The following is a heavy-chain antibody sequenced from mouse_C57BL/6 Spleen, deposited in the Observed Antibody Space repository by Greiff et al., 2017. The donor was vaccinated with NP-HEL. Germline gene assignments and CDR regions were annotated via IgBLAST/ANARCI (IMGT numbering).Heavy chain of an antibody. J-gene: IGHJ1*03. Sequence: QVQLQQPGAELVRPGTSVKLSCKASGYTFTSYWMHWVKQRPGQGLEWIGVIDPSDSYTNYNQKFKGKATLTVDTSSSTAYMQLSSLTSADSAVYYCARWDYYGSSDWYFDVWGTGTTVTVSS. CDR1: GYTFTSYW. CDR3: ARWDYYGSSDWYFDV. CDR2: IDPSDSYT. D-gene: IGHD1-1*01. V-gene: IGHV1-59*01.